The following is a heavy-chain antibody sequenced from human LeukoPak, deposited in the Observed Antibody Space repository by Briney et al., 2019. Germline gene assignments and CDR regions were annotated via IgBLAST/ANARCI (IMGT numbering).Heavy chain of an antibody. CDR3: ASGRSGYWGHFDY. D-gene: IGHD3-22*01. V-gene: IGHV4-59*08. CDR1: GGSISSYY. CDR2: IYYSGST. Sequence: SETLSLTCTVSGGSISSYYWSWIRQPPGKGLEWIGYIYYSGSTNYNPSLKSRVTISVDTSKNQFSLKLSSVTAADTAVYYCASGRSGYWGHFDYWGQGTLVTVSS. J-gene: IGHJ4*02.